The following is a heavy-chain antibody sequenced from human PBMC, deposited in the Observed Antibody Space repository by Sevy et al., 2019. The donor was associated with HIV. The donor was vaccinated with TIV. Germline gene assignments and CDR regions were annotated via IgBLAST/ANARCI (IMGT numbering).Heavy chain of an antibody. CDR3: ARGSPFASTYDYVWGSYIYGMDV. J-gene: IGHJ6*02. CDR1: GFTFSSYS. CDR2: ISSSSSYI. V-gene: IGHV3-21*01. Sequence: GGSLRLSCAASGFTFSSYSMNWVRQAPGKGLEWVSSISSSSSYIYYADSVKGRFTISRGNAKNSLYLQMNSLRAEDTAVYYCARGSPFASTYDYVWGSYIYGMDVWGQGTTVTVSS. D-gene: IGHD3-16*01.